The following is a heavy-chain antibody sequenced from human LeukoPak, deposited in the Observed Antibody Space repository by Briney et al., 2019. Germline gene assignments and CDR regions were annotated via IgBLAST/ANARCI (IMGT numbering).Heavy chain of an antibody. CDR1: GGSFSGYY. D-gene: IGHD6-19*01. CDR3: ARDLDGAVAFDY. CDR2: INHSGST. J-gene: IGHJ4*02. Sequence: SETLSLTCAVYGGSFSGYYWSWIRQPPGKGLEWIGEINHSGSTNYNPSLKSRVTISVDTSKNQFSLKLNSVTPEDTAVYYCARDLDGAVAFDYWGQGTLVTVSS. V-gene: IGHV4-34*01.